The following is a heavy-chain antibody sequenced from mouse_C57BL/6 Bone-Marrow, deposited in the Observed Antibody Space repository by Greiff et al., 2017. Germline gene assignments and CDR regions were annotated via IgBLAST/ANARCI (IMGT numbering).Heavy chain of an antibody. J-gene: IGHJ4*01. V-gene: IGHV5-17*01. CDR1: GFTFSDYG. CDR2: LSSGSSTI. CDR3: ARNYYGSFYAMDY. D-gene: IGHD1-1*01. Sequence: EVKVVESGGGLVKPGGSLKLSCAASGFTFSDYGMHWVRQAPEKGLEWVAYLSSGSSTIYYADTVKGRFTISRDNAKNTLFLQMTSLRSEDTAMYYCARNYYGSFYAMDYWGQGTSVTVSS.